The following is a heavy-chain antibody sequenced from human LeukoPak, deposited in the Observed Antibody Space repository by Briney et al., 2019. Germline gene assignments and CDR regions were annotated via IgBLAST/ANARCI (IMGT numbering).Heavy chain of an antibody. V-gene: IGHV5-51*01. D-gene: IGHD3-22*01. Sequence: PGESLKISCKGSGYSFTSYWIGWVRQMPGKGLEWMGIIYPGDSDTRYSPSFQGQVTISADKSISTAYLQWSSLKASDTAMYYCARRSFHSSGYHYGSSNWFDPWGQGTLVTVSS. CDR3: ARRSFHSSGYHYGSSNWFDP. CDR1: GYSFTSYW. J-gene: IGHJ5*02. CDR2: IYPGDSDT.